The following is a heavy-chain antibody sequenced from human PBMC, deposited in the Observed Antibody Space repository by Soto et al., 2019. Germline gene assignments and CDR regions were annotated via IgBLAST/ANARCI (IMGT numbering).Heavy chain of an antibody. J-gene: IGHJ4*02. Sequence: QVQLVQSGAEVKKPGASVKVSCKASGYTFSSYAISWVRQAPGQGLEWMGWIITYNGNTNYAQKLQGRVTMTTDTSTTTAYLDLRSLTSDDTAVYYCARTGPPVDYWGQGTLVTVSS. CDR3: ARTGPPVDY. CDR2: IITYNGNT. CDR1: GYTFSSYA. V-gene: IGHV1-18*01.